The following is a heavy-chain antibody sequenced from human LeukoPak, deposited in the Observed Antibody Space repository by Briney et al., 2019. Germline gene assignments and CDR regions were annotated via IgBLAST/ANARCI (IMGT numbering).Heavy chain of an antibody. CDR3: ARSSVLLWFGELFGAFDI. CDR1: GGSISSKNYY. V-gene: IGHV4-39*07. D-gene: IGHD3-10*01. J-gene: IGHJ3*02. Sequence: SETLSLTCSVSGGSISSKNYYWAWIRQPPGKGLEWIGSVYFTGATNYNPSLKSRVTISLDTSKNQFSLKLSSVTAADTAVYYCARSSVLLWFGELFGAFDIWGQGTMVTVSS. CDR2: VYFTGAT.